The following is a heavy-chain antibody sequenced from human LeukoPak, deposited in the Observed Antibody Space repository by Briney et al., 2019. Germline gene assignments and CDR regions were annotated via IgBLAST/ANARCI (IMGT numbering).Heavy chain of an antibody. V-gene: IGHV5-51*01. Sequence: GESLKTSCKGSGYSFTSYWIGWVRQIPGKGLEWMGIIYPGDSDTRYSPSFQGQVTISADKSIITAYLQWSSLKASDTAMYYCARQNDILTGYSDYWGQGTLVTVSS. CDR1: GYSFTSYW. J-gene: IGHJ4*02. CDR2: IYPGDSDT. D-gene: IGHD3-9*01. CDR3: ARQNDILTGYSDY.